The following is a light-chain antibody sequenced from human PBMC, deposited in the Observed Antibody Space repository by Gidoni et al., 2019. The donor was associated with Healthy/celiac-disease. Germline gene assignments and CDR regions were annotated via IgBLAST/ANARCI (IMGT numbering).Light chain of an antibody. J-gene: IGKJ5*01. Sequence: DIQMTQSPSYLSASVGDRVTITCQASQDIINYLNWYQQKSGKAPKLLIYDASNLETGVPSRFSGSGSGTDFTFTISSLQPEDIATDYCQKYDNLPTTFGQGTRLEIK. V-gene: IGKV1-33*01. CDR1: QDIINY. CDR3: QKYDNLPTT. CDR2: DAS.